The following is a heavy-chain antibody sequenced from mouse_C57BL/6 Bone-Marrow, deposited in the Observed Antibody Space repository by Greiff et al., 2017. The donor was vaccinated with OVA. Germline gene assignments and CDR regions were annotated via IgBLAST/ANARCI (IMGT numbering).Heavy chain of an antibody. V-gene: IGHV1-50*01. CDR3: ARIGWDFDY. CDR1: GYTFTSYW. CDR2: IDPSDSYT. D-gene: IGHD2-14*01. Sequence: QVQLQQPGAELVKPGASVKLSCKASGYTFTSYWMQWVKQRPGQGLEWIGEIDPSDSYTNYNQKFKGKATLTVDTSSSTAYMQLSSLTSEDSAVYSCARIGWDFDYWGQGTTLTVSS. J-gene: IGHJ2*01.